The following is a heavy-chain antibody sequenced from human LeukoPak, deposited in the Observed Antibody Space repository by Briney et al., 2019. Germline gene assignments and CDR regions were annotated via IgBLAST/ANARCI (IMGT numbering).Heavy chain of an antibody. CDR2: ISSSSSYI. J-gene: IGHJ6*03. Sequence: GGSLRLSCAASGFTFSSYWMSWVRQAPGKGLEWVSSISSSSSYIYYADSVKGRFTISRDNAKNSLYLQMNSLRAEDTAVYYCARAYGDTATSYYYYYYMDVWGKGTTVTVSS. V-gene: IGHV3-21*04. CDR1: GFTFSSYW. CDR3: ARAYGDTATSYYYYYYMDV. D-gene: IGHD5-18*01.